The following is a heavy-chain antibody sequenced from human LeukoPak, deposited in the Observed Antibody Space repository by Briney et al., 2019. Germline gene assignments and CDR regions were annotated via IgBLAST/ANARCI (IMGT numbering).Heavy chain of an antibody. CDR3: AKNSPEYYFDY. Sequence: GRSLRLSCAASGFTFSSYGMHWVRQAPGKGLEWVAVIWYDGSNKYYADSVKGRFTISRDNSKNTLYLQMNSLRAEDTAVYYCAKNSPEYYFDYWGQGTLVTVSS. CDR2: IWYDGSNK. J-gene: IGHJ4*02. D-gene: IGHD1-7*01. CDR1: GFTFSSYG. V-gene: IGHV3-33*06.